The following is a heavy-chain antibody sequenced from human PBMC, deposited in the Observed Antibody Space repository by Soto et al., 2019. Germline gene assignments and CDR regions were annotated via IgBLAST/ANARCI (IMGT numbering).Heavy chain of an antibody. J-gene: IGHJ4*02. V-gene: IGHV1-2*02. CDR2: VTPNSGGT. CDR1: GYTFTGYY. D-gene: IGHD6-19*01. CDR3: AGTVSIAVARPWAY. Sequence: QVQLVQSGAEVKKPGASVKVSCKASGYTFTGYYIHWVRQAPGQGLEWMGWVTPNSGGTNSAQNFQGRVTMTRDPSISTDYMELSNLRADDTAVYYCAGTVSIAVARPWAYWGQGTHVTVSS.